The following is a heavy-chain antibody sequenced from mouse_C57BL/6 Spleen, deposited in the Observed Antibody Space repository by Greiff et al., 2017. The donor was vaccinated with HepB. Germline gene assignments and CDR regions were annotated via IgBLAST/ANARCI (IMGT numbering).Heavy chain of an antibody. Sequence: QVQLQQSGAELMKPGASVKLSCKATGYTFTGYWIEWVKQRPGHGLEWIGEILPGSGSTNYNEKFKGKATFTADTSSNTAYMQLSSLTTEDSAIYYCARKWIYYGNYGYAMDYWGQGTSVTVSS. J-gene: IGHJ4*01. V-gene: IGHV1-9*01. D-gene: IGHD2-1*01. CDR3: ARKWIYYGNYGYAMDY. CDR2: ILPGSGST. CDR1: GYTFTGYW.